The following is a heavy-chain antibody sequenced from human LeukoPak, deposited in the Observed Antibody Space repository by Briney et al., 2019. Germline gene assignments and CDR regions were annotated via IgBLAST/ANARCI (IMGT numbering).Heavy chain of an antibody. Sequence: SETLSLTCAVYGGSFSGYYWSWIRQPPGNGLEWIGEVTHTGTTNYNPSLKSRVTISVGTSKNQFSLKLNSVTAADTAVYYCARHRGFTYGDYWGQGTLVTVSS. D-gene: IGHD5-18*01. J-gene: IGHJ4*02. CDR2: VTHTGTT. CDR3: ARHRGFTYGDY. CDR1: GGSFSGYY. V-gene: IGHV4-34*01.